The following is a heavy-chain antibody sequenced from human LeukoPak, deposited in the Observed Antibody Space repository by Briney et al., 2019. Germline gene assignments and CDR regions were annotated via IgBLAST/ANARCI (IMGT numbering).Heavy chain of an antibody. D-gene: IGHD5-12*01. CDR3: ARDGSGYGDAFDI. J-gene: IGHJ3*02. Sequence: SYISSSSSTIYYADSVKGRFTISRDNAKNSLYLQMNSLRAEDTAVYYCARDGSGYGDAFDIWGQGTMVTVSS. CDR2: ISSSSSTI. V-gene: IGHV3-48*04.